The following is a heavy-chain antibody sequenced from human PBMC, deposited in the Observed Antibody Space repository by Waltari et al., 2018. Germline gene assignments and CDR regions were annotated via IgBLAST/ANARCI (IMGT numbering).Heavy chain of an antibody. CDR3: ARESSSFSNYISYGMDV. D-gene: IGHD4-4*01. CDR1: GFSFSSYW. CDR2: IKQDGSEH. V-gene: IGHV3-7*01. J-gene: IGHJ6*02. Sequence: EVQLVESGGGLVQPGGSLRLSCAASGFSFSSYWMTGVRQAPGKGRGWVANIKQDGSEHNYVDSVKGRFTISRDNANNSLHLQMHSLRAEDTAVYSCARESSSFSNYISYGMDVWGQGTTVTVAS.